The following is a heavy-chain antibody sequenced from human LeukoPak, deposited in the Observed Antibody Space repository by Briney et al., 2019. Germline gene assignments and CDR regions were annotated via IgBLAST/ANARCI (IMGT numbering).Heavy chain of an antibody. Sequence: SETLSLTCTVSGGSISSYYWSWIRQPAGKGLEWIGRINTSGSSNYNPSLRGRVTISVDRSKNQFSLRLTSVTAADTAVYYCARGFFVRENPGSWFDPWGQGTLVTVSP. CDR3: ARGFFVRENPGSWFDP. D-gene: IGHD3-10*02. V-gene: IGHV4-4*07. CDR1: GGSISSYY. J-gene: IGHJ5*02. CDR2: INTSGSS.